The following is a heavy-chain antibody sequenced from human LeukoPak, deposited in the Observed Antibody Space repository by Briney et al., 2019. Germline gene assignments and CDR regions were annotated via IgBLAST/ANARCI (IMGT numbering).Heavy chain of an antibody. D-gene: IGHD6-13*01. CDR1: GGSISRYY. Sequence: SETLSLTCTVSGGSISRYYWSWIRQPAGKGLEWIGRIYTSGSTNYNPSLKSRVTISVDTSKNQFSLKLSSVTAADTAVYYCARIAAAGTFDYWGQGTLVTVSS. V-gene: IGHV4-4*07. CDR2: IYTSGST. J-gene: IGHJ4*02. CDR3: ARIAAAGTFDY.